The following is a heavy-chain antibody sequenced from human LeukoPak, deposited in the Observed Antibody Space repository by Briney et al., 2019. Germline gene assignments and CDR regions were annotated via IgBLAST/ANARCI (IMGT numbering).Heavy chain of an antibody. D-gene: IGHD2-15*01. CDR1: GYSFTNYW. V-gene: IGHV5-51*01. CDR3: ARHPIYCSGGTCSSSNYFDY. J-gene: IGHJ4*02. CDR2: IYPDDSDT. Sequence: GESLKISCKGSGYSFTNYWIAWVRQMPGKGLEWMGIIYPDDSDTKYSPSFQGKVTISADKSISTAYLQWNSLEASDTAVYYCARHPIYCSGGTCSSSNYFDYWGQGTLVTVSS.